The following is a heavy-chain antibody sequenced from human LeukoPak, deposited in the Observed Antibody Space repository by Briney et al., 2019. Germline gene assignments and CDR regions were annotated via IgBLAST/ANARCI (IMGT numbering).Heavy chain of an antibody. CDR1: GGSVNSGDYY. CDR3: ASGSFYDGNLRGSYFDS. V-gene: IGHV4-30-4*01. J-gene: IGHJ4*02. CDR2: IYFSGSS. D-gene: IGHD3-22*01. Sequence: PSETLSLTCSVSGGSVNSGDYYWSWIRQPPGKGLEWIGNIYFSGSSYYNPSLKSRVTISAHTSKNQFSLKLTSVTAADTAVYYCASGSFYDGNLRGSYFDSWGQGTLVAVSS.